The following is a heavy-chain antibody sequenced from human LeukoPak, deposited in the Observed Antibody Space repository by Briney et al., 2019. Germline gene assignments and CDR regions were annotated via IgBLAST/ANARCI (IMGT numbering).Heavy chain of an antibody. Sequence: PSETLSLTCTVSGGSISSGDYYWSWIRQPPGKGLEWIGYIYYSGSTYYNPSLKSRVTISVDTSKNQFSLKLSSVTAADTAVYYCARGNYYDSSGYYAIFDYWGQGTLATVSS. CDR1: GGSISSGDYY. CDR3: ARGNYYDSSGYYAIFDY. J-gene: IGHJ4*02. V-gene: IGHV4-30-4*08. CDR2: IYYSGST. D-gene: IGHD3-22*01.